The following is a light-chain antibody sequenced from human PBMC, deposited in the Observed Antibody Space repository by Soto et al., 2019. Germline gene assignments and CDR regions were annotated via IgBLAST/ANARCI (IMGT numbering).Light chain of an antibody. CDR1: QDISSW. J-gene: IGKJ5*01. CDR3: QQANSFPVT. V-gene: IGKV1-12*01. Sequence: DIQMTQSPSFVSASLGDSVTITCRASQDISSWVAWYQQRPVRAPTLLIYGASTLQSGVPSRFSGSGFGTEFTLTISNLLPEDVGTYYCQQANSFPVTFGQGTRLDIK. CDR2: GAS.